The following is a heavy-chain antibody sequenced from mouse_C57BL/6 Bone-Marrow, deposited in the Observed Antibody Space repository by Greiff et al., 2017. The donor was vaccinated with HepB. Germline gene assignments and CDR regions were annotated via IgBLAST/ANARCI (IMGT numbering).Heavy chain of an antibody. J-gene: IGHJ3*01. V-gene: IGHV1-50*01. D-gene: IGHD2-4*01. CDR2: IDPSDSYT. Sequence: QVQLKQPGAELVKPGASVKLSCKASGYTFTSYWMQWVKQRPGQGLEWIGEIDPSDSYTNYNQKFKGKATLTVDTSSSTAYMQRSSLTSEDSAVYYCARKIYYDYDGAYWGQGTLVTVSA. CDR1: GYTFTSYW. CDR3: ARKIYYDYDGAY.